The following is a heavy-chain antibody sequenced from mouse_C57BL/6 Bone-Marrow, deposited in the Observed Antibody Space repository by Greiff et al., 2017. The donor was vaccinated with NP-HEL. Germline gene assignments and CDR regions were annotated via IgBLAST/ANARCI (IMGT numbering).Heavy chain of an antibody. CDR3: ARWDYDYRIWFAY. J-gene: IGHJ3*01. Sequence: QVQLQQPGAELVMPGASVKLSCKASGYTFTSYWMHWVKQRPGQGLEWIGEIDPSDSYPNYHQKFKGKSTLTVDKSSSTAYMQLSSLTSEDSAVYYCARWDYDYRIWFAYWGQGTLVTVSA. D-gene: IGHD2-4*01. CDR1: GYTFTSYW. CDR2: IDPSDSYP. V-gene: IGHV1-69*01.